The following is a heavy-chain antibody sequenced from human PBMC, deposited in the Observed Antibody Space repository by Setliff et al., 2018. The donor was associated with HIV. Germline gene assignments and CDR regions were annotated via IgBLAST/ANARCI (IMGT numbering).Heavy chain of an antibody. CDR2: INGNTLYI. Sequence: GGSLRLSCTASGFPFSLYSMNWVRQAPGRGLEWVSSINGNTLYISYAASVRRRFTISRDNAKDSLYLQVTSLRPEDTGVYFYARVGTSTSLDYWGQGIRVTVSS. J-gene: IGHJ4*02. CDR3: ARVGTSTSLDY. V-gene: IGHV3-21*06. D-gene: IGHD2-2*01. CDR1: GFPFSLYS.